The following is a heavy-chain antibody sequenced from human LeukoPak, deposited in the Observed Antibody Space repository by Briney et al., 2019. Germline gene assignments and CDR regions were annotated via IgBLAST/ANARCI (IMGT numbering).Heavy chain of an antibody. CDR2: INHSGST. J-gene: IGHJ2*01. D-gene: IGHD2-21*02. Sequence: KPSETLSLTRAVYGGAFSGYYWSWIRPPPGKGLEWIGEINHSGSTNYNPSLKSRVTISVDTSKNQFSLKLSSVTAADTAVYYCARRGIVVVTNRRWYFDLWGRGTLVTVSS. V-gene: IGHV4-34*01. CDR1: GGAFSGYY. CDR3: ARRGIVVVTNRRWYFDL.